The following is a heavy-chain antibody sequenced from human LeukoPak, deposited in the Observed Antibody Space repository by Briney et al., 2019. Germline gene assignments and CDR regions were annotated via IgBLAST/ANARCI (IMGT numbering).Heavy chain of an antibody. CDR3: ARRRGGFDP. CDR2: IYYSGST. D-gene: IGHD3-10*01. CDR1: GGSISSYY. Sequence: TSETLSLTCTVSGGSISSYYWSWIRQPPGKGLEWIGYIYYSGSTNYNPSLKSRVTISVDTSKNQFSLKLSSVTAADTALYYCARRRGGFDPWGQGTLVTVSS. J-gene: IGHJ5*02. V-gene: IGHV4-59*08.